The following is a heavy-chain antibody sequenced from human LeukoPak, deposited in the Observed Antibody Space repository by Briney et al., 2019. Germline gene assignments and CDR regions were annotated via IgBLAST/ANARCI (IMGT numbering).Heavy chain of an antibody. Sequence: GGSLRLSCAASGFTFRSYAMTWVRHSSGKGLDWVSAISAGGGNTYYADSVKGRFTISRDNSKNTLYLHINSLRAEDTALYYCAKINRGQVAGHVDFWGQGTLVSVSS. V-gene: IGHV3-23*01. CDR2: ISAGGGNT. CDR3: AKINRGQVAGHVDF. CDR1: GFTFRSYA. D-gene: IGHD6-19*01. J-gene: IGHJ4*02.